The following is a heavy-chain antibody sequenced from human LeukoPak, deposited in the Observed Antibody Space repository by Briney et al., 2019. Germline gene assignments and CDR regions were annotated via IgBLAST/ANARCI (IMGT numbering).Heavy chain of an antibody. CDR3: ARAPVAGNSAYDY. V-gene: IGHV4-59*12. J-gene: IGHJ4*02. CDR2: IHCSGST. CDR1: GGSINSYY. Sequence: SETLSLTCTVSGGSINSYYWSWIRQPPGKGLQWIGCIHCSGSTNYNPSLKSRVTISVDTSKNQFSLKLSSVTAADTAVYYCARAPVAGNSAYDYWGQGTLVTVSS. D-gene: IGHD6-19*01.